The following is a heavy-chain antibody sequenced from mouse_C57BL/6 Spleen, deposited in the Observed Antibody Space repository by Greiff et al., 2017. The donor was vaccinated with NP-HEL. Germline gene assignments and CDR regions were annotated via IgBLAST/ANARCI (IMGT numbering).Heavy chain of an antibody. CDR2: IYPGSGST. V-gene: IGHV1-55*01. J-gene: IGHJ4*01. Sequence: QVQLQQPGAELVKPGASVKMSCKASGYTFTSYWITWVKQRPGQGLEWIGDIYPGSGSTNYNAKFTRKATLTVDSSSSTAYMQLSSLTSDDSAVYYCARFITTVVAPYYAMDYWGQGTSVTGSS. CDR3: ARFITTVVAPYYAMDY. CDR1: GYTFTSYW. D-gene: IGHD1-1*01.